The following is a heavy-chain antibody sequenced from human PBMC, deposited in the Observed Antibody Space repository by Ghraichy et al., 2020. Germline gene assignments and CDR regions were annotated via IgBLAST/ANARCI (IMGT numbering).Heavy chain of an antibody. CDR3: ATEALGAVDAPFDY. J-gene: IGHJ4*02. CDR1: GFTFSNAW. Sequence: GGSLRLSCAASGFTFSNAWMTWVRQAPGKGLEWVGRLKRKTDGGTGDYAAPVKGRFTISRDDSKNTLYLQMNSLKTEDTAIYYCATEALGAVDAPFDYWGRGTLVTVSS. D-gene: IGHD6-19*01. CDR2: LKRKTDGGTG. V-gene: IGHV3-15*01.